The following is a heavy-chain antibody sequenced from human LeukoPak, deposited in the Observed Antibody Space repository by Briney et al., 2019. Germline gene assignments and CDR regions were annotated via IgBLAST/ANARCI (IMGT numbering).Heavy chain of an antibody. D-gene: IGHD1-1*01. J-gene: IGHJ4*02. CDR2: ISYDGSKK. CDR3: ARTTIHRSSNFDY. V-gene: IGHV3-30-3*01. Sequence: GGSLRLSCAASGFTFRNYAMHWVRQAPGKGLEWVAVISYDGSKKYYADSVKGRFNISRDNSKNTLYLQMNSLRAEDTAVYYCARTTIHRSSNFDYWGQGTLVTVSS. CDR1: GFTFRNYA.